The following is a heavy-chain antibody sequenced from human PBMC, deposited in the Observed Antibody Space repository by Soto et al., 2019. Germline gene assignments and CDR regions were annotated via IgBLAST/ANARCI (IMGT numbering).Heavy chain of an antibody. CDR1: GASISSGNYY. Sequence: TLSLTCTVSGASISSGNYYWTWIRQHPGEGLEWIGHIYYGGSTYYNPSLRSRLTISVDTSKNQFSLRLRSVTAADTATYYCAVARDISGYNWFDPWGQGTLVTVSS. V-gene: IGHV4-31*03. CDR3: AVARDISGYNWFDP. J-gene: IGHJ5*02. CDR2: IYYGGST. D-gene: IGHD3-22*01.